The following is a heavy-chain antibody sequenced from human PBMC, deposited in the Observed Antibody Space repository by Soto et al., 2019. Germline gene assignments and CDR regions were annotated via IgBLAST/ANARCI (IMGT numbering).Heavy chain of an antibody. CDR2: ISYDGNVK. CDR1: GFSFSNHG. Sequence: PRGSLKISCAASGFSFSNHGMQWVRQAPGKGLEWVAVISYDGNVKYYTDSVKGRFTISRDNSQSTLFLQMDSLRPEDAAVYYCAKDLKVSGGFHGSLNYYYGMDVWGQGTTVTVSS. D-gene: IGHD3-10*01. V-gene: IGHV3-30*18. CDR3: AKDLKVSGGFHGSLNYYYGMDV. J-gene: IGHJ6*02.